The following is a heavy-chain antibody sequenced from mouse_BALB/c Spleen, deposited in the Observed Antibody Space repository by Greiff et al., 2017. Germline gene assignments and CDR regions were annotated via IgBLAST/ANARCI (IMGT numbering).Heavy chain of an antibody. CDR1: GYTFTSYV. J-gene: IGHJ1*01. Sequence: EVQLQQSGPGLVKPGASVKISCKASGYTFTSYVMHWVKQTPGQGLEWIGYINPYNDGTKYKETIKGQATLTSDKSSSTAYMELSSLTSEDSAVYYCARDGRYWYMDDWGAGTSVTVSS. D-gene: IGHD1-1*01. CDR2: INPYNDGT. CDR3: ARDGRYWYMDD. V-gene: IGHV1-14*01.